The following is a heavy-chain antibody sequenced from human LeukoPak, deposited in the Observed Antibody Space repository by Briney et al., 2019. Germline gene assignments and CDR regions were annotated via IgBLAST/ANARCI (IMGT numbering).Heavy chain of an antibody. CDR3: AKAAGNYAFDY. CDR1: GFTFGDYS. CDR2: ISWNSRTI. D-gene: IGHD4-11*01. J-gene: IGHJ4*02. Sequence: GGSLSLSCAASGFTFGDYSMHWVRQAPGEGLEWVSGISWNSRTIIYADSVKGRFTISRDNAKNSLYLQMNSLRVEDAAFYYCAKAAGNYAFDYWGRGTLVTVSS. V-gene: IGHV3-9*01.